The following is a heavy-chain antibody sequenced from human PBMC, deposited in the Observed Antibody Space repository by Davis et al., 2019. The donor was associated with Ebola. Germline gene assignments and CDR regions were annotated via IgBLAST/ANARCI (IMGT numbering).Heavy chain of an antibody. J-gene: IGHJ4*02. CDR3: ARSKRCSGYSCQLEPFDY. CDR1: GGSISSSNFY. D-gene: IGHD3-22*01. V-gene: IGHV4-39*07. Sequence: PSETLSLTCTLSGGSISSSNFYWGWLRQPPGKGLEWIGSMYYSGSAYYNPSLKSQVTISLDTSRNQFSLKVTSVTTADTATYYCARSKRCSGYSCQLEPFDYWGQGTLVTISS. CDR2: MYYSGSA.